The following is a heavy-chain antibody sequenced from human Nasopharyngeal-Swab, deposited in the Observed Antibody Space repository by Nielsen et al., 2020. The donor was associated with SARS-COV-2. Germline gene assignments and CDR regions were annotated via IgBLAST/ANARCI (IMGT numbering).Heavy chain of an antibody. Sequence: VRQAPGKGLEWVSAISGSGGSTYYADSVKGRFTISSDNSKNTLYLQMNSLRAEDTAVYYCAKPLYGDSPFDYWGQGTLVTVSS. V-gene: IGHV3-23*01. CDR2: ISGSGGST. D-gene: IGHD4-17*01. J-gene: IGHJ4*02. CDR3: AKPLYGDSPFDY.